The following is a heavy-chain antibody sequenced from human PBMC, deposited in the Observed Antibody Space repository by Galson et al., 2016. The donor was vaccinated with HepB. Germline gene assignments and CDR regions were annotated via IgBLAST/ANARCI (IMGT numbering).Heavy chain of an antibody. CDR1: GYTFTRHG. V-gene: IGHV1-18*04. J-gene: IGHJ6*02. CDR3: ARDPLVPKYRNGMDV. CDR2: INTNNGDT. D-gene: IGHD1-14*01. Sequence: SCKASGYTFTRHGISWVRQAPGQGLEWMGWINTNNGDTDYAQKLQGRVTMTTDTSTSTGYMELWSLRSDDTAVYYCARDPLVPKYRNGMDVWGQGTTVTVSS.